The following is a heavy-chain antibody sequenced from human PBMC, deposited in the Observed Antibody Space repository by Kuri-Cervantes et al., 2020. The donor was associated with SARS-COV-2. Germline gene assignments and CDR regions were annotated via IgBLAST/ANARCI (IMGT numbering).Heavy chain of an antibody. CDR1: GFTFSSYA. D-gene: IGHD3-16*02. CDR3: AKGVITFGGVIVPFGY. V-gene: IGHV3-30-3*01. Sequence: GESLKISCAASGFTFSSYAMHWVRQAPGKGLEWVAVISYDGSNKYYADSVKGRFTISRDNSKNTLYLQVNSLRAEDTAVYYCAKGVITFGGVIVPFGYWGQGTLVTVSS. CDR2: ISYDGSNK. J-gene: IGHJ4*02.